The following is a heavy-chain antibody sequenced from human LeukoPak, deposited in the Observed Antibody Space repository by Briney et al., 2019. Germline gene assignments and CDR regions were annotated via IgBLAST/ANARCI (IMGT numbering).Heavy chain of an antibody. CDR1: GYTFTGYY. J-gene: IGHJ5*02. Sequence: GASVKVSRKASGYTFTGYYMHWVRQAPGQGLEWMGWINPNSGGTNYAQKFQGRVTMTRDTSISTAYMELSRLRSDDTAVYYCARDLAWSSYYYDSSGSWGQGTLVTVSS. CDR3: ARDLAWSSYYYDSSGS. V-gene: IGHV1-2*02. CDR2: INPNSGGT. D-gene: IGHD3-22*01.